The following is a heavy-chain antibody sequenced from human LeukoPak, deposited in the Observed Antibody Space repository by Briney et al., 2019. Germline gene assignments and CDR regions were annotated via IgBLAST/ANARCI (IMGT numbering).Heavy chain of an antibody. Sequence: ASVKVSCKASGYTFSNHGISWVRQAPGQGLEWMGWISGYNGNTNYAQKVQGRVTMTTDTSTSTAYMELRSLRYDDTAVYYCVRVGLRYSSDWYWGDWGQGTLVTVSS. V-gene: IGHV1-18*01. CDR2: ISGYNGNT. CDR1: GYTFSNHG. D-gene: IGHD6-19*01. J-gene: IGHJ4*02. CDR3: VRVGLRYSSDWYWGD.